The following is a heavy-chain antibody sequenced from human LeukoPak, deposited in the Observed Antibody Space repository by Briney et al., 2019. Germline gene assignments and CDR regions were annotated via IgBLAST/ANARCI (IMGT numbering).Heavy chain of an antibody. CDR3: ARARGYSYGYSDY. CDR1: GFTFSSYS. D-gene: IGHD5-18*01. Sequence: PGGSLGLSCAAYGFTFSSYSMNWVRQAPGKGLEWVAYISSSSNTIDSADSVKGRFTISRDNAKNSLYLQVNSLRAEDTAVYYCARARGYSYGYSDYWGQGTLVTVSS. J-gene: IGHJ4*02. CDR2: ISSSSNTI. V-gene: IGHV3-48*01.